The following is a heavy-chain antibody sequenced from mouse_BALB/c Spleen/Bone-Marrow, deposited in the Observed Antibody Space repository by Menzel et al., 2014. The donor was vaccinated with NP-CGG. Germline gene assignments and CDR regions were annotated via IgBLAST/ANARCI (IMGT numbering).Heavy chain of an antibody. D-gene: IGHD2-2*01. CDR2: INPYNDNT. Sequence: EVQLQQSGPELVKPGASVKMSCKASGYTFTSYVMHWVKQKPGQGLEWIGNINPYNDNTKYNEKFKGKATLTSDKSSSTAYMELSSLTPEDSAVYYCARSLYGYDWYFDVWGAGTTVTVS. V-gene: IGHV1-14*01. CDR1: GYTFTSYV. J-gene: IGHJ1*01. CDR3: ARSLYGYDWYFDV.